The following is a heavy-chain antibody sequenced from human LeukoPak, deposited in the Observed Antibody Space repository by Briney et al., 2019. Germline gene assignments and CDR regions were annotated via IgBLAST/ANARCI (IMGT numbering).Heavy chain of an antibody. CDR3: ARTPFGVVIIPVGAFDI. D-gene: IGHD3-3*01. J-gene: IGHJ3*02. CDR1: GYSISNGYY. V-gene: IGHV4-38-2*02. CDR2: IYHSGRT. Sequence: PSETLSLTCTVSGYSISNGYYWGWVRQPPGKGLEWIGRIYHSGRTHYTPSLTRRVIISVDTSKNYFSLKLSSVTAADTAVDYCARTPFGVVIIPVGAFDIWGQGTMVTVSS.